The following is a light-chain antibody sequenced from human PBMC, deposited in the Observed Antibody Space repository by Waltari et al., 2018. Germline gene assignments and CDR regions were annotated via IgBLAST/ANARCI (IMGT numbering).Light chain of an antibody. V-gene: IGKV3-20*01. CDR3: HQYSRSPYT. CDR1: QTVSSSY. CDR2: GVS. Sequence: DIVLTQSPGSLSLSPGDRATLSCRASQTVSSSYLAWYQQRPGQAPRLLIYGVSSRATSIPDRFSGSGSGTDFTLIISRLEPEDFAVYYCHQYSRSPYTFGQGTKLEIK. J-gene: IGKJ2*01.